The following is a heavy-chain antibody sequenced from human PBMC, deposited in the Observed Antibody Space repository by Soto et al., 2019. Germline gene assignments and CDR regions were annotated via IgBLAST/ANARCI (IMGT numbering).Heavy chain of an antibody. V-gene: IGHV3-30-3*01. J-gene: IGHJ2*01. CDR2: ISYDGSNK. CDR1: GFTFSSYA. CDR3: ARDPLWGTDMVLGYFDL. D-gene: IGHD5-18*01. Sequence: QVQLVESGGGVVQPGRSLRLSCAASGFTFSSYAMHWVRQAPGKGLEWVAVISYDGSNKYYADSVKGRFTISRDNSKNTLYLQMNSLRAEDTAVYYCARDPLWGTDMVLGYFDLWGRGTLVTVSS.